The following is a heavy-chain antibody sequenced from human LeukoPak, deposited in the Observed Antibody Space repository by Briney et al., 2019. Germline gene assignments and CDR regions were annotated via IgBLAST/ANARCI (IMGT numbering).Heavy chain of an antibody. CDR3: ARAIRVTMVRGVRYGMDV. Sequence: GASVKVSCKASGGTFSSYAISWVRQAPGQGLEWMGRIIPILGIANYAQKFQGRVTITADKSTSTAYMELSSLRSEDTAVYYCARAIRVTMVRGVRYGMDVWGQGTTVTVSS. CDR2: IIPILGIA. CDR1: GGTFSSYA. J-gene: IGHJ6*02. V-gene: IGHV1-69*04. D-gene: IGHD3-10*01.